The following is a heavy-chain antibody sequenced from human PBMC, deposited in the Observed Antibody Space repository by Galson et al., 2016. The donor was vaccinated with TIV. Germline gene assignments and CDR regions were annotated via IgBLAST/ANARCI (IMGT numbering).Heavy chain of an antibody. J-gene: IGHJ1*01. CDR3: ARLDTSSWYGYFQY. CDR2: IVPTLGIT. Sequence: SVKVSCKASGGTFNSCTISWERQAPGQGLEWMGTIVPTLGITNYAQKFQGGVTITADKSTTTAYMELSSLRSEDTAMYYCARLDTSSWYGYFQYWGQGTLVTVSS. V-gene: IGHV1-69*02. D-gene: IGHD6-13*01. CDR1: GGTFNSCT.